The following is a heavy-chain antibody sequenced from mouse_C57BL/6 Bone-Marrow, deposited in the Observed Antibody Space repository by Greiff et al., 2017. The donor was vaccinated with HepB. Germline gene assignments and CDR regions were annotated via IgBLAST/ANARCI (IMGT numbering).Heavy chain of an antibody. CDR2: IDPSDSYT. V-gene: IGHV1-59*01. J-gene: IGHJ3*01. D-gene: IGHD1-1*01. CDR1: GYTFTSYW. CDR3: ARRRSSTTVVAKYVPFAY. Sequence: QVQLQQPGAELVRPGTSVKLSCKASGYTFTSYWMHWVKQRPGQGLEWIGVIDPSDSYTNYNQKFKGKATLTVDTSSSTAYMQLSSLTSEDSAVYYCARRRSSTTVVAKYVPFAYWGQGTLVTVSA.